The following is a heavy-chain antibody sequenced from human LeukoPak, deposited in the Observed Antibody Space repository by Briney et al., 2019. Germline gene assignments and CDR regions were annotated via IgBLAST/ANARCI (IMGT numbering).Heavy chain of an antibody. CDR1: GFTFSSYG. Sequence: PGGSLRLSCAASGFTFSSYGMHWVRQAPGKGLEWVAVIWYDGSNKYYADSVKGRFTISRDNSKNTLYLQMNSLRAEDTAVYYCARRDSSGRSDYWGQGTLVTVSS. J-gene: IGHJ4*02. CDR2: IWYDGSNK. CDR3: ARRDSSGRSDY. D-gene: IGHD3-22*01. V-gene: IGHV3-33*01.